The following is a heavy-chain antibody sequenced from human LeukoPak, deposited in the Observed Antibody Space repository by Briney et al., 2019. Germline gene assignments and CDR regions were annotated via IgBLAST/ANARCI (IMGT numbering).Heavy chain of an antibody. CDR3: AKVSIRRYFDWSNFDY. CDR2: ISGSGGST. D-gene: IGHD3-9*01. CDR1: GFTFSSYA. V-gene: IGHV3-23*01. Sequence: GGSLRLSCAASGFTFSSYAMSWVRQAPGKGLEWVSAISGSGGSTYYADSVKGRFTISRDNSKNTLYLQMNSLRAEDTAVYYCAKVSIRRYFDWSNFDYWGQGTLVTVSS. J-gene: IGHJ4*02.